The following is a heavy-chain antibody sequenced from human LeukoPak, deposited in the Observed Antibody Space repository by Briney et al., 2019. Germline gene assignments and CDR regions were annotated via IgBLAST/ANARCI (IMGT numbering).Heavy chain of an antibody. V-gene: IGHV3-23*01. Sequence: GGSLRLSCAASGFTFSNYVMNWVRQTPGKGLEWVSAITSNGGATFLADSVKGRLNIHRDNYKNTLYMQLNSLRADDTAVYYCVTVKAGSAYADWGQGTLVTVSS. CDR3: VTVKAGSAYAD. J-gene: IGHJ4*02. CDR2: ITSNGGAT. CDR1: GFTFSNYV. D-gene: IGHD5-12*01.